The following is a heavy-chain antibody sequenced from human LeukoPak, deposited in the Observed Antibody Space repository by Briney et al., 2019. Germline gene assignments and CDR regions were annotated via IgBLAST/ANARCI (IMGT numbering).Heavy chain of an antibody. CDR3: ARGVYYGSGNDFRFDP. D-gene: IGHD3-10*01. V-gene: IGHV4-34*01. CDR2: INHSGST. Sequence: PSETLSLTCAVYGGSFSGYYWSWIRQPPGKGLEWIGEINHSGSTNYNPSLKSRVTISVNTSKNQFSLKLSSVTAADTAVYYCARGVYYGSGNDFRFDPWGQGTLVTVSS. CDR1: GGSFSGYY. J-gene: IGHJ5*02.